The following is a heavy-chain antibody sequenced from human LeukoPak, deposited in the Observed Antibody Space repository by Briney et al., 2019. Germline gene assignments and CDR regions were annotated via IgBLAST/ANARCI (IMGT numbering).Heavy chain of an antibody. CDR3: ARDVLLWFGELYSDAFDI. V-gene: IGHV3-7*01. CDR1: GFTFSSYW. Sequence: GGSLRLSCAASGFTFSSYWMSWVRQAPGKGLEWVANIKQDGSEKYYVDSVKGRFTISRDNAKNSLYLEMNSLRAEDTAVYYCARDVLLWFGELYSDAFDIWGQGTMVTVSS. D-gene: IGHD3-10*01. J-gene: IGHJ3*02. CDR2: IKQDGSEK.